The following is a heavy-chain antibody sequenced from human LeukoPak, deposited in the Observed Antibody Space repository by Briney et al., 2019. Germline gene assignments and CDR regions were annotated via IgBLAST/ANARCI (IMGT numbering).Heavy chain of an antibody. J-gene: IGHJ4*02. CDR3: ATGTIYCSSCSDDY. Sequence: ASVKVSCKVSGYSLTELCMHWVRQAPGKGLEWMGGFDPEDGETPIFAQKFQGRVTMTEDTSTDTAYMELSSLRSEDTAVYYCATGTIYCSSCSDDYWGQGTLVTVSS. V-gene: IGHV1-24*01. D-gene: IGHD2-2*01. CDR1: GYSLTELC. CDR2: FDPEDGET.